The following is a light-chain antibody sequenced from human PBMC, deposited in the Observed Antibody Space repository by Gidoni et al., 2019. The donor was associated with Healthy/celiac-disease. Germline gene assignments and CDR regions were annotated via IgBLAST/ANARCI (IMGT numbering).Light chain of an antibody. V-gene: IGKV1-33*01. J-gene: IGKJ3*01. CDR3: QQYDNLIT. CDR1: QDISNY. CDR2: DAS. Sequence: DIQMTQSPSSLSASVGDRVTITCQASQDISNYLNWYQQKPGQAPKLLIYDASNLETGVPSRFSGSGSGTDFTFTISSLQPEDIATYYCQQYDNLITFGPGTKVDIK.